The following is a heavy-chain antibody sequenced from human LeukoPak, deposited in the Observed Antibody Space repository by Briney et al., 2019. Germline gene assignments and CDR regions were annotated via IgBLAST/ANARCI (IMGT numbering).Heavy chain of an antibody. CDR1: GGTFSSYA. CDR2: IIPIFGTA. Sequence: ASVKVSCKASGGTFSSYAISWVRQAPGQGLEWMGGIIPIFGTANYAQKFQGRVTITADESTSTAYMELRSLRSDDTAVYYCARCLGYSSSWYQDYWGQGTLVTVSS. D-gene: IGHD6-13*01. CDR3: ARCLGYSSSWYQDY. V-gene: IGHV1-69*13. J-gene: IGHJ4*02.